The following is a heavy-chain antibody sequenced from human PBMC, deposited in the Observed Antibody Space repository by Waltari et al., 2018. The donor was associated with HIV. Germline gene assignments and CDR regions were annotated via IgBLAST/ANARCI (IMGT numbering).Heavy chain of an antibody. D-gene: IGHD3-22*01. V-gene: IGHV4-38-2*02. CDR2: IYHSGST. Sequence: QVQLQESGPGLVKPSETLSLTCTVSGYSISSGYYWGWIRQPPGKGLEWIGSIYHSGSTYYNPSLKSRVTISVDTSKNQFSLKLSSVTAADTAVYYCARVDPFGDYYDSSGPDYWGQGTLVTVSS. J-gene: IGHJ4*02. CDR3: ARVDPFGDYYDSSGPDY. CDR1: GYSISSGYY.